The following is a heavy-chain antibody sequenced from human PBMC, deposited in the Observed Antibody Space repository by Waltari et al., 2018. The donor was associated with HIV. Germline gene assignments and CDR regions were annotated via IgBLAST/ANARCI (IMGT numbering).Heavy chain of an antibody. J-gene: IGHJ2*01. CDR1: GFTFSSYS. V-gene: IGHV3-21*01. D-gene: IGHD2-15*01. CDR2: ISSSSSYI. Sequence: EVQLVESGGGLVKPGGSLRLSCAASGFTFSSYSMNWVRQAPGKGLEWVSSISSSSSYIDYADSVKGRFTSSRDNAKNSRYLQMNSLRAEDTAVYYCARASKDIVVVVAATYWYFDLWGRGTLVTVSS. CDR3: ARASKDIVVVVAATYWYFDL.